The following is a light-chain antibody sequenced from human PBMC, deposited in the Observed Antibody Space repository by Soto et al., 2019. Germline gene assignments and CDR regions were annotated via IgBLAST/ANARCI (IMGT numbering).Light chain of an antibody. CDR2: DAS. J-gene: IGKJ5*01. Sequence: DIQMTQSPSSLSTSVGDRVTIPCQASQDIYNYLNWYQQKPGKAPKLLICDASNLETGVPSRFSGSGSGTDFTFTISSLQPEDIATYYCQQYDNLPITFGQGTRLEI. V-gene: IGKV1-33*01. CDR1: QDIYNY. CDR3: QQYDNLPIT.